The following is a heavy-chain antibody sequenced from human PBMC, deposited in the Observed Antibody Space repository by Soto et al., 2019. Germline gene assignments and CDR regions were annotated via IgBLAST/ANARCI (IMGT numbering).Heavy chain of an antibody. CDR3: TTDRLLKFATPELFDY. D-gene: IGHD2-2*01. J-gene: IGHJ4*02. Sequence: GGSLRLSCAASGFTFSNAWMSWVRQAPGKGLEWVGRIKSKTDGGTTDYATPVKGRFTISRDDSKNTLYLQMNSLKTEDTAVYYCTTDRLLKFATPELFDYWGQGTLVTVSS. CDR2: IKSKTDGGTT. V-gene: IGHV3-15*01. CDR1: GFTFSNAW.